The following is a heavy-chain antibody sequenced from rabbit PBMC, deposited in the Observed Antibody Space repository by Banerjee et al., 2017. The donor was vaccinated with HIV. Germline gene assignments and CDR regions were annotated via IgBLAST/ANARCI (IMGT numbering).Heavy chain of an antibody. CDR2: IDAGSSVST. Sequence: QEQLEESGGDLVKPEGSLTLTCKASGFSFSNKYVMCWVRQAPGKGLEWIACIDAGSSVSTYYASWAKGRFTISKTSSTTVTLQMTSLTAADTATYFCARDGSGWGANFNLWGQGTLVTVS. CDR1: GFSFSNKYV. CDR3: ARDGSGWGANFNL. V-gene: IGHV1S45*01. D-gene: IGHD4-1*01. J-gene: IGHJ4*01.